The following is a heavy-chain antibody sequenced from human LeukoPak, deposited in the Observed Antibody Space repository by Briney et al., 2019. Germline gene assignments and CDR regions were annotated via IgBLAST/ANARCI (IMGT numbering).Heavy chain of an antibody. Sequence: PSETLSLTCAVYGGSISSYYWSWLRRPPGKGLEWIGYIYYSGSTNYNPSLKSRVTISVDTSKNQFSLKLSSVTAADTAVYYCAREFRGSYALDYWGQGTLVTVSS. D-gene: IGHD1-26*01. CDR1: GGSISSYY. CDR2: IYYSGST. V-gene: IGHV4-59*01. J-gene: IGHJ4*02. CDR3: AREFRGSYALDY.